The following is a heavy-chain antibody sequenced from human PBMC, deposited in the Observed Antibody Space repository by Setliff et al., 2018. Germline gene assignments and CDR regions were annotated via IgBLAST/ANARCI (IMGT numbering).Heavy chain of an antibody. V-gene: IGHV1-69*05. CDR3: VREGVDTRSSTDYRYYMDV. J-gene: IGHJ6*03. CDR2: IIPIFGTT. CDR1: GGTFSNYD. Sequence: SVKVSCKASGGTFSNYDISWVRQAPGQGLEWMGGIIPIFGTTNYAQRFQGRVTITTDESTSTAFMQLSSLRSEDTAVYYCVREGVDTRSSTDYRYYMDVWGKGTTVTVSS. D-gene: IGHD5-18*01.